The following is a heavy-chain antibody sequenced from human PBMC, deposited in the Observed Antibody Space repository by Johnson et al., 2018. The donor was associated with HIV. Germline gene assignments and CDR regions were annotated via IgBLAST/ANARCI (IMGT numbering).Heavy chain of an antibody. CDR3: AKDLYYYDSSCYFAFDI. Sequence: VQLVESGGGVVRPGGSLRLSCAASGFTFDDYAMHWVRQAPGKGLEWVSGISWNSGSIGYADSVKGRFTISRDNAKNSLYLQMNSLGAEDTALYYCAKDLYYYDSSCYFAFDIWGQGTMVTVSS. CDR1: GFTFDDYA. V-gene: IGHV3-9*01. J-gene: IGHJ3*02. CDR2: ISWNSGSI. D-gene: IGHD3-22*01.